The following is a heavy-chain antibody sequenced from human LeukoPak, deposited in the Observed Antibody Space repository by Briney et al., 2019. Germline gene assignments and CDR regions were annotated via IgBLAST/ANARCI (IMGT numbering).Heavy chain of an antibody. CDR2: IYPTGSST. CDR3: ARVTHGAYAQAYDF. D-gene: IGHD4-17*01. CDR1: GYTFTSYY. Sequence: VSVKVSCKAYGYTFTSYYLHWVRQAPGQGLEWMGIIYPTGSSTTYAQQFQDRVTMTRDTSTSTVYMELRSLRSDDTAVYYCARVTHGAYAQAYDFWGQGTLVTVSS. J-gene: IGHJ4*02. V-gene: IGHV1-46*01.